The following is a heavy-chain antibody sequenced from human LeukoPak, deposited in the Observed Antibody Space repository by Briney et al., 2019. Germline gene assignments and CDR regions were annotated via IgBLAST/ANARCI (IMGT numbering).Heavy chain of an antibody. V-gene: IGHV3-30-3*01. Sequence: PGRSLRLSCAASGFTLSNYAMHWVRQPPGKGLEWLAVITFDGTNTYYADSVKGRLTISRDTSNSALHLQMDSLRVEDTALYYCARDRGGHYDYWGQGTLVSVSA. CDR1: GFTLSNYA. CDR2: ITFDGTNT. D-gene: IGHD4-23*01. J-gene: IGHJ4*02. CDR3: ARDRGGHYDY.